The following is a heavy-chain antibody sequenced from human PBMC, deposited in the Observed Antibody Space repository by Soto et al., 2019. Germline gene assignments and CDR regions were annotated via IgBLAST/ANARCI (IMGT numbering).Heavy chain of an antibody. D-gene: IGHD1-26*01. CDR1: GGSIRNYY. Sequence: PSETLSLTCAVSGGSIRNYYWSWIRQPPRRGLEWIGHIYSSGSTNYNPSLKSRVTISVDTSENQFSLKLSSVTAADAAVYYCARVKYTGSNSYLDYWGQGPLVTVSS. V-gene: IGHV4-59*01. J-gene: IGHJ4*02. CDR2: IYSSGST. CDR3: ARVKYTGSNSYLDY.